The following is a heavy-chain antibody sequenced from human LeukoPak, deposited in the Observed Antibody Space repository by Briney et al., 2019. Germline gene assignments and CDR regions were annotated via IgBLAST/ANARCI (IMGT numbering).Heavy chain of an antibody. D-gene: IGHD4-17*01. Sequence: GSLRLSCTASGFTFSSYSMNWVRQAPGKGLEWVSSISSSSSYIYYADSVKGRFTISRDNSKNTLYLQMNSLRAEDTAVYYCARDIPSGYGFMDYYGMDVWGQGTTVTVSS. V-gene: IGHV3-21*01. J-gene: IGHJ6*02. CDR3: ARDIPSGYGFMDYYGMDV. CDR1: GFTFSSYS. CDR2: ISSSSSYI.